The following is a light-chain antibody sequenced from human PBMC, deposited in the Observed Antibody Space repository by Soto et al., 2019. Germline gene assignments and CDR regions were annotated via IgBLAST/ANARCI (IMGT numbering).Light chain of an antibody. CDR3: SSYTSGSTVV. CDR2: DVS. J-gene: IGLJ2*01. V-gene: IGLV2-14*03. Sequence: SVLTQPASVSGSPGQSITISCTGTSSDVGGYNYVSWFQQHPDTAPKLMIFDVSIRPSGVSNRFSGSKSGNTASLTISGLQPEDEADYYCSSYTSGSTVVFGGGTQLTVL. CDR1: SSDVGGYNY.